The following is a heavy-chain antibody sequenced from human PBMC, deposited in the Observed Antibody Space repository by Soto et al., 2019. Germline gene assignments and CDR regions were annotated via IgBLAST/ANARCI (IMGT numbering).Heavy chain of an antibody. D-gene: IGHD3-9*01. V-gene: IGHV4-34*01. CDR2: INHSGST. Sequence: SETLSLTCAVYGGSFSGYYWSWIRQPPGKGLEWIGEINHSGSTNYNPSLKSRVTISVDTSKNQFSLKLSSVTAADTAVYYCARVRGHDILTGYDYWGQGTLVTVS. CDR3: ARVRGHDILTGYDY. CDR1: GGSFSGYY. J-gene: IGHJ4*02.